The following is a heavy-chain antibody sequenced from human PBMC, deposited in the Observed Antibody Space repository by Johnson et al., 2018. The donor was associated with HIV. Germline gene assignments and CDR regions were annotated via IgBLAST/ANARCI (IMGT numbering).Heavy chain of an antibody. J-gene: IGHJ3*02. CDR2: IYSGGST. CDR3: AKEQGGSPLGDTFDI. Sequence: VQLVESGGGVVRPGGSLRLSCAASGFTVSSNYMSWVRQAPGKGLEWVSVIYSGGSTYYADSVKGRFTISRDNSKTTLDLQMNSRRPEDTAVYYCAKEQGGSPLGDTFDIWGQGTMVTVSS. D-gene: IGHD1-26*01. CDR1: GFTVSSNY. V-gene: IGHV3-66*01.